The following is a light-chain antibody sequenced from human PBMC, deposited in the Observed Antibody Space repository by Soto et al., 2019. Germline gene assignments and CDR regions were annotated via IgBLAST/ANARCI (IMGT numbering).Light chain of an antibody. CDR2: GSS. V-gene: IGLV1-40*01. CDR1: SSNIGAGHV. CDR3: QSYDNTLSASV. Sequence: QSVLTQPPSVFGAPGQRVTISCTGSSSNIGAGHVVHWYQQFPGRAPNLLIYGSSNRPSGVPDRFSGSKSGTSASLAITGLQAEDEADYYCQSYDNTLSASVFGGGTRSPS. J-gene: IGLJ2*01.